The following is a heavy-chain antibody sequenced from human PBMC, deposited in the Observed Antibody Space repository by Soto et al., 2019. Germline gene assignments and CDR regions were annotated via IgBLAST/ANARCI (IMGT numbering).Heavy chain of an antibody. CDR3: AWTDYGDYEEGDYYFDY. J-gene: IGHJ4*02. D-gene: IGHD4-17*01. CDR1: GGTFSSYA. V-gene: IGHV1-69*12. CDR2: IIPILGTA. Sequence: QVQLVQSGAEVKKPGSSVKVSCKASGGTFSSYAISWVRQAPGQGLEWMGGIIPILGTANYAQKFQGRVTITADESTSTAYMELSSLRSEDTAVYYCAWTDYGDYEEGDYYFDYWGQRTLVTVSS.